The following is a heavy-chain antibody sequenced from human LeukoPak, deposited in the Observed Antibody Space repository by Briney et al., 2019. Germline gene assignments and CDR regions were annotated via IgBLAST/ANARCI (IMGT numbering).Heavy chain of an antibody. J-gene: IGHJ4*02. CDR1: GLSFSSYA. V-gene: IGHV3-23*01. D-gene: IGHD2-15*01. Sequence: PGGSLRLSCAASGLSFSSYAMSWVRQAPGKGLEWISAISGSGGTTYYADSVKGRFTISRDNSKNTLYLQMNSLRAEDTAVYYCAKDLRYCSGGSCYALFDYWGQGTLVTVSS. CDR2: ISGSGGTT. CDR3: AKDLRYCSGGSCYALFDY.